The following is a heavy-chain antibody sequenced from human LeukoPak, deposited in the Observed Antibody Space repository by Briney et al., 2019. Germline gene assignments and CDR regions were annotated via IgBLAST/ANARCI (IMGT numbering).Heavy chain of an antibody. J-gene: IGHJ3*02. CDR2: INPSGGST. Sequence: ASVKVSCKASGYTFTSYYMHWVRQAPGQGLEWMGIINPSGGSTSYAQKFQGRVTMTRDTSISTAYMELSRLRSDDTAVHYCARDRVYCSSTSCYTLAAFDIWGQGTMVTVSS. CDR1: GYTFTSYY. CDR3: ARDRVYCSSTSCYTLAAFDI. D-gene: IGHD2-2*02. V-gene: IGHV1-46*01.